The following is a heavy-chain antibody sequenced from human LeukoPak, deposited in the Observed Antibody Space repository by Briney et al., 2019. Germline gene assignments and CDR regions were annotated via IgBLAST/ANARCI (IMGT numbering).Heavy chain of an antibody. CDR2: ISWNSGSI. V-gene: IGHV3-9*03. CDR1: GFTLDDYA. Sequence: GRSLRLSCAASGFTLDDYAMHWVRHAPGKGLEGVSGISWNSGSIGYADSVKGRFTISRDNAKNSLYLQMNSLRAEDMALYYCAKEGGVLNAFDIWGQGTMVTVSS. CDR3: AKEGGVLNAFDI. J-gene: IGHJ3*02. D-gene: IGHD1-26*01.